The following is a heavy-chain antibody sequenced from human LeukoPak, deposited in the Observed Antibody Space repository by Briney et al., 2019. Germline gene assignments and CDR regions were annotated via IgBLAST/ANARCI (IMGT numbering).Heavy chain of an antibody. CDR3: ATDRYSYGFDY. J-gene: IGHJ4*02. V-gene: IGHV1-46*01. CDR2: INPSGGST. Sequence: ASVKVSCKASGYAFTSYYMHWVRQAPGQGLEWMGIINPSGGSTNYAQKFQGRVTMTRDMSTSTVYMELSSLRSEDTAVYYCATDRYSYGFDYWGQGTLVTVSS. CDR1: GYAFTSYY. D-gene: IGHD5-18*01.